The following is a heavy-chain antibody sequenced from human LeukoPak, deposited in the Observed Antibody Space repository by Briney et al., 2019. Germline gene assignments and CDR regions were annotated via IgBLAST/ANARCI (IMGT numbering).Heavy chain of an antibody. D-gene: IGHD3-10*01. J-gene: IGHJ4*02. CDR2: MNPNSGNT. V-gene: IGHV1-8*01. Sequence: ASVKVSCKASGYTFTSYDINWVRQAPGQGLEGMGWMNPNSGNTVYAQKFQGRVTMDRNNSISRAYMELSSLRSEDTAVYYCARWGGRITMVRGADYWGQGTLVTVPS. CDR3: ARWGGRITMVRGADY. CDR1: GYTFTSYD.